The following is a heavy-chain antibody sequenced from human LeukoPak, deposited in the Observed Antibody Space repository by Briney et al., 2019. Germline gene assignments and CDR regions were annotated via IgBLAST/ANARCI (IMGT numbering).Heavy chain of an antibody. CDR1: GFTFSSYW. Sequence: GGSLRLSCAASGFTFSSYWMTWVRQAPGKGLEWVANMNLDGSEKYYVDSVKGRFIISRDNAKNSLFLQMNSLIAEDTAVYYCARDDGFSCYSYWGQGTLVTVSS. V-gene: IGHV3-7*01. CDR2: MNLDGSEK. D-gene: IGHD3/OR15-3a*01. J-gene: IGHJ4*02. CDR3: ARDDGFSCYSY.